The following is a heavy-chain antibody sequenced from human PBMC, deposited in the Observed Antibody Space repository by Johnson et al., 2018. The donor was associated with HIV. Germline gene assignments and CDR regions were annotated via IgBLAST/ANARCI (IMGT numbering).Heavy chain of an antibody. J-gene: IGHJ3*02. Sequence: QVQLVESGGGLVKPGGSLRLSCAASGFTFSSYGMHWVRQAPGKGLEWVAVISYDESNKYYADSVKGRFTISRDNSKNTLYLQMSSLGAEDTAVYYCAKDQSWIGTGHDTFDIWGQGTMVTVSS. CDR2: ISYDESNK. D-gene: IGHD1-1*01. CDR3: AKDQSWIGTGHDTFDI. CDR1: GFTFSSYG. V-gene: IGHV3-30*18.